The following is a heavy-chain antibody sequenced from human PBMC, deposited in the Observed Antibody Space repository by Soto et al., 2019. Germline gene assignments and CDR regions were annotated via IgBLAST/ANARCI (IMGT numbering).Heavy chain of an antibody. V-gene: IGHV3-33*01. CDR3: ARVHIAVNYYYGMDV. CDR1: GFTFSSYG. D-gene: IGHD6-19*01. CDR2: IWYDGSNK. J-gene: IGHJ6*02. Sequence: GGSLRLSCAASGFTFSSYGMHWVRQAPGKGLEWVAVIWYDGSNKYYADSVKGRFTISRDNSKNTLYLQMNSLRAEDTAVYYCARVHIAVNYYYGMDVWGQGTTVTVSS.